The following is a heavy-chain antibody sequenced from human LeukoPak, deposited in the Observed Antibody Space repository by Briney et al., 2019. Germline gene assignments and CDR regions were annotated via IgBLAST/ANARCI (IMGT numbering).Heavy chain of an antibody. V-gene: IGHV4-59*04. CDR1: GASVSSYY. J-gene: IGHJ4*02. CDR2: VHYIGTT. D-gene: IGHD3-3*01. Sequence: PSETLSLTCTVSGASVSSYYWSWIRQPPGKGLEWIGSVHYIGTTYSSPSLKSRVTMSVDPSKNQFSLKPTSVTAADTAVYYCGRITIFGVVDYWGQGTLVTVSS. CDR3: GRITIFGVVDY.